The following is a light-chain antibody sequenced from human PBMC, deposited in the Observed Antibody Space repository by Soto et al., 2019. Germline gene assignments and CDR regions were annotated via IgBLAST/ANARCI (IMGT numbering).Light chain of an antibody. Sequence: EIVLTQSPGTLSLSPGERATLSCRASQSVSSSYLAWYQQKPGQAPRLLIYGASSRATGIPDRFSGSGSGTDFTRTISRLEPEDFAVYYCQQYGSSLQYTFGQGTKLEIK. CDR3: QQYGSSLQYT. CDR1: QSVSSSY. CDR2: GAS. J-gene: IGKJ2*01. V-gene: IGKV3-20*01.